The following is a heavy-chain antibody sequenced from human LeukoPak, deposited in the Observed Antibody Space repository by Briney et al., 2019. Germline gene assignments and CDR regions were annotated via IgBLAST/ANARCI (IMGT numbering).Heavy chain of an antibody. CDR3: ARGAEYYYGSGSYSSGIDV. D-gene: IGHD3-10*01. CDR2: MYYSGST. J-gene: IGHJ6*02. Sequence: PSETLSLTCTVSGGSISSGGYYWSWIRQHPGKGLEWIGYMYYSGSTYYNPSLKSRVTISVDTSKNQFSLKLSSVTAADTAVYYCARGAEYYYGSGSYSSGIDVWGQGTTVTVSS. V-gene: IGHV4-31*03. CDR1: GGSISSGGYY.